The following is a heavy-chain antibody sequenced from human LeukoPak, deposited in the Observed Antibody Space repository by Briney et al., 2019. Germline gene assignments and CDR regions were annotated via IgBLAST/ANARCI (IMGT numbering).Heavy chain of an antibody. CDR3: VRDNSWNNNNWYAGGFDC. CDR1: GFTFSSHW. D-gene: IGHD1-20*01. Sequence: QPGGSLRLSCAASGFTFSSHWMTWVRQAPGKGLEWVACINSDGSYIQYVDSVKGRFSISRDNAKNSLFLQMSSLRAEDTAMYYCVRDNSWNNNNWYAGGFDCWGQGALVAVSS. CDR2: INSDGSYI. V-gene: IGHV3-7*01. J-gene: IGHJ4*02.